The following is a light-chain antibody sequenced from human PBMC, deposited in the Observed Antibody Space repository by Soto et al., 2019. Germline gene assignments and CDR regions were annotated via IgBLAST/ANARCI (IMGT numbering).Light chain of an antibody. Sequence: DIQMTQSPSSLSASVGDRVTITCRASQSISTYLNWYQQKPGKAPKLLIYAASSLQSGVPSRFSDGGSGTDFTLTISRLQPEDFATYYCQKSYSSPHTFGQGTKLEIK. J-gene: IGKJ2*01. V-gene: IGKV1-39*01. CDR1: QSISTY. CDR2: AAS. CDR3: QKSYSSPHT.